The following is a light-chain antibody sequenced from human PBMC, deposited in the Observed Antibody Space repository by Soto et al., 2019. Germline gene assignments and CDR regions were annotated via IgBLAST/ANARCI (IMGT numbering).Light chain of an antibody. CDR3: QQYSSSPPEFT. V-gene: IGKV3-20*01. CDR1: QSISSSY. Sequence: EIVLTQSPGTLSLSPGERATLSCRASQSISSSYLAWYQQRPGQAPRLLIFGASYRATGIPDRFSGSGSGTDLTLTISRLEPEDFEVYYCQQYSSSPPEFTFGPGTRVDSK. CDR2: GAS. J-gene: IGKJ3*01.